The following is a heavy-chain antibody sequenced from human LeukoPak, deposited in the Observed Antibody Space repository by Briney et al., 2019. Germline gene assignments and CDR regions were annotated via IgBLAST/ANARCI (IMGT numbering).Heavy chain of an antibody. CDR1: GFTFSSYG. J-gene: IGHJ6*03. V-gene: IGHV3-23*01. CDR3: AREGLRFLEWPSPRVYYYYYMDV. D-gene: IGHD3-3*01. CDR2: ISGSGGST. Sequence: PGGSLRLSCAASGFTFSSYGMSWVRQAPGKGLEWVSAISGSGGSTYYADSVKGRFTISRDNSKNTLYLQMNSLRAEDTAVYYCAREGLRFLEWPSPRVYYYYYMDVWGKGTTVTVSS.